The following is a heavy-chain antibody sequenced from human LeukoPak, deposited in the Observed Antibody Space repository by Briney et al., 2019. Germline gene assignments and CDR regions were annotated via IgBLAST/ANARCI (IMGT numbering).Heavy chain of an antibody. V-gene: IGHV4-34*01. D-gene: IGHD3-22*01. CDR3: ASSRYYYDSSGYFHREFDY. CDR2: INHSGST. J-gene: IGHJ4*02. CDR1: GGSFSGYY. Sequence: SETLSLTCGVYGGSFSGYYWSWLRQPPGKGLEGIGEINHSGSTNYNPSLKSRVTISVDTSKHQFSLKLSSVTAADSAVYYCASSRYYYDSSGYFHREFDYWGQGTLVTVSS.